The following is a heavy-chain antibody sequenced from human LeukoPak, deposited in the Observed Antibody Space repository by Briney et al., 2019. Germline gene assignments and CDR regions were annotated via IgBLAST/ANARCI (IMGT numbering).Heavy chain of an antibody. CDR2: IYNSGTT. CDR3: AASYDTSSRMVDY. J-gene: IGHJ4*02. D-gene: IGHD3-22*01. CDR1: GDSISSYY. Sequence: SETLSLTCTVSGDSISSYYWSWIRQPAGKGLEWIGRIYNSGTTNYNPSLKSRVTMSVDTSKNQFSLKLTSLTAADTAVYYCAASYDTSSRMVDYWSQGTLVTVSS. V-gene: IGHV4-4*07.